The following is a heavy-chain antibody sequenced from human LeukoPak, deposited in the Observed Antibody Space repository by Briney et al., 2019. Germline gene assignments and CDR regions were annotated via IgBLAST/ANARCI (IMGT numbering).Heavy chain of an antibody. V-gene: IGHV3-64*01. Sequence: GGSLRLSCAASGFTFSNYGMHWVRQAPGKGLEYVSAVSSNGGSTYYANSVKGRFSISRDNSKNTLYLQMGSLRAEGMAVYYCARSLPGTAAFDCWGQGTLVTVSS. CDR2: VSSNGGST. D-gene: IGHD6-13*01. J-gene: IGHJ4*02. CDR3: ARSLPGTAAFDC. CDR1: GFTFSNYG.